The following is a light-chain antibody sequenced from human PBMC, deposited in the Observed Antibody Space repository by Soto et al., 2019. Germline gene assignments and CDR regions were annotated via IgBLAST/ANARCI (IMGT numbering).Light chain of an antibody. CDR3: QQRFNWPRFT. Sequence: EIVLTQSPATLSLSPGERATLSCRASQSVSSYLAWYQQKPGQAPRLLIYDASTRATGIPDRFSGGGSGTDFTLTISSLEPEDFAVYYCQQRFNWPRFTCGQGTKLEIK. CDR2: DAS. V-gene: IGKV3-11*01. J-gene: IGKJ2*01. CDR1: QSVSSY.